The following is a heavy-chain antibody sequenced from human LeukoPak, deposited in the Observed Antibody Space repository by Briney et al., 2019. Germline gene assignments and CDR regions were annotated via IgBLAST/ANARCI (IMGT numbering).Heavy chain of an antibody. CDR2: IYYSGST. J-gene: IGHJ5*02. V-gene: IGHV4-59*08. CDR3: ARHRGYCSSTSCSYNWFDP. CDR1: GGSISSYC. D-gene: IGHD2-2*03. Sequence: SETLSLTCTVSGGSISSYCWTWIRQPPGKGLEWIGYIYYSGSTKYNTSLKSRVTMSVDVSKNRFSLKLSSVTAADTAVYYCARHRGYCSSTSCSYNWFDPWGQGTLVTVSS.